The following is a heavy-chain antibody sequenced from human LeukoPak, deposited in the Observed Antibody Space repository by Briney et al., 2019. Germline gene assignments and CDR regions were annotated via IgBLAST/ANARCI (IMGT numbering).Heavy chain of an antibody. Sequence: GGSLRLSCAASGLTFSSYWMNWVRQAPGKGLVWVSRIASDGSSTTYADSVKGRFSISRDNAKNTLYLQMNSLRVEDTAVYYCARGRPHGNDYWGQGTLVTVSS. CDR2: IASDGSST. J-gene: IGHJ4*02. D-gene: IGHD4-23*01. CDR1: GLTFSSYW. CDR3: ARGRPHGNDY. V-gene: IGHV3-74*01.